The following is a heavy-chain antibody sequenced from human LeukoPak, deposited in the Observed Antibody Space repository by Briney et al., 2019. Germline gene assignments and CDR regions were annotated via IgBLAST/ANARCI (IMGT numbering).Heavy chain of an antibody. CDR3: AIRLQGPDAFDI. J-gene: IGHJ3*02. V-gene: IGHV4-61*02. Sequence: SQTLSLTCTVSGGSISSGSYYWSWIRQPAGKGLEWIGRIYTSGSTNYNPSLKSRVTISVDTSKNQFSLKLSSVTAADTAVYYCAIRLQGPDAFDIWGQGTMVTVSS. CDR2: IYTSGST. CDR1: GGSISSGSYY. D-gene: IGHD5-24*01.